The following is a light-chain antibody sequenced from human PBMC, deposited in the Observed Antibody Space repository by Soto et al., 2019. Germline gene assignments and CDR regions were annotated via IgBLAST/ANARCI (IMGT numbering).Light chain of an antibody. CDR2: EVR. CDR3: SSYTCSSAYV. V-gene: IGLV2-14*01. J-gene: IGLJ1*01. Sequence: QSVLTQPASVSGSPRQSITISCTGTSSDVGGYNYVSWYQQHPGKAPKLMIYEVRNRPSGASNRFSGSKSGNTASLTITGLHAEDEADYYCSSYTCSSAYVFGTGTKVTV. CDR1: SSDVGGYNY.